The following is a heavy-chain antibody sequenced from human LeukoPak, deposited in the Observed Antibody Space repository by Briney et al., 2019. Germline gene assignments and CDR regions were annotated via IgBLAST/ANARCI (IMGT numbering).Heavy chain of an antibody. J-gene: IGHJ5*02. V-gene: IGHV4-59*01. CDR1: GASISSYY. D-gene: IGHD2-15*01. CDR3: ARVEEFCSSGSCYLGWFDP. CDR2: IYYDGST. Sequence: KPSETLSLTCTASGASISSYYWSWIRQPPGRGLEWIGYIYYDGSTNYNPSLKSRVTISLDTSKNQFSLKLRPVTAADTAVCYCARVEEFCSSGSCYLGWFDPWGQGTLVTVSS.